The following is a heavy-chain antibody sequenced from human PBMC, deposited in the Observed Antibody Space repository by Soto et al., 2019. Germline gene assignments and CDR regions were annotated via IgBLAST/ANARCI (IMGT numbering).Heavy chain of an antibody. CDR2: IYHSGST. V-gene: IGHV4-4*02. D-gene: IGHD2-2*01. J-gene: IGHJ2*01. CDR3: ARDNQLATLPPFDL. CDR1: GGSISSSNW. Sequence: QVQLQESGPGLVKPSGTLSLTCAVSGGSISSSNWWSWVRQPPGKGLEWIGEIYHSGSTNYNPSLKSRVTISLDKSDNPSSLKLSSVPASDTAVYYCARDNQLATLPPFDLWGRGTLVTVSS.